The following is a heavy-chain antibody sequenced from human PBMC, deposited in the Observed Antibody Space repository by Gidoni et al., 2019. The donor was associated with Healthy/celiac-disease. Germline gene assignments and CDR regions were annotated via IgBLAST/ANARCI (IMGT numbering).Heavy chain of an antibody. CDR1: GGSFSGYY. CDR2: INHSGST. D-gene: IGHD5-12*01. Sequence: QVQLQQWGAGLLKPAETLSRTCAVHGGSFSGYYWSWIRQPPGKGLEWIGEINHSGSTNYNPSLKSRVTISVDTSKSQFSLQLSSVPAADPAVYYCAGHPSGYVFDYWGQGTLVTVSS. V-gene: IGHV4-34*01. CDR3: AGHPSGYVFDY. J-gene: IGHJ4*02.